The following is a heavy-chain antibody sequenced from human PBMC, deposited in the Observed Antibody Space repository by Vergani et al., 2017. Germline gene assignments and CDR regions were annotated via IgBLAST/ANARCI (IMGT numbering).Heavy chain of an antibody. CDR3: ARVRTDSSSWYVPYYFDY. CDR2: ISSSGNTI. CDR1: GFTFSDYY. V-gene: IGHV3-11*01. J-gene: IGHJ4*02. D-gene: IGHD6-13*01. Sequence: VQLVESGGGLVKPGGSLRLSCAASGFTFSDYYMSWIRQAPGKGLEWVSYISSSGNTIYYADSLKGRFTISRDNAKNSLYLQMNSLRAEDTAVYYCARVRTDSSSWYVPYYFDYWGQGTLVSVSS.